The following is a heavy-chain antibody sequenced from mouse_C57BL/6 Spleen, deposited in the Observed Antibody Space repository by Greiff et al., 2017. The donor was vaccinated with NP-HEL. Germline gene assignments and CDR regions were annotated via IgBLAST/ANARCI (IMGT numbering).Heavy chain of an antibody. CDR3: ASRGDYDGAWFAY. Sequence: EVKVVESGGDLVKPGGSLKLSCAASGFTFSSYGMSWVRQTPDKRLEWVATISSGGSYTYYPDSVKGRFTISRDNAKNTLYLQMSSLQSEATAMYYCASRGDYDGAWFAYWGQGTLVTVSA. CDR1: GFTFSSYG. CDR2: ISSGGSYT. J-gene: IGHJ3*01. V-gene: IGHV5-6*02. D-gene: IGHD2-4*01.